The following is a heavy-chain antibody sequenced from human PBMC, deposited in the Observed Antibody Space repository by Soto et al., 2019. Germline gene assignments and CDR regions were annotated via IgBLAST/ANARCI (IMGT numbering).Heavy chain of an antibody. Sequence: TLSLTCAVSGGSISSGGYSWTWIRQPPGKGLEWIGYVHHSGSTNYDPSLKTRVNISVDRPNNQFFLNLTSATAADSAVYYCARGLWNDVFQYWCPGXLVTVSS. J-gene: IGHJ4*02. CDR1: GGSISSGGYS. D-gene: IGHD1-1*01. CDR3: ARGLWNDVFQY. V-gene: IGHV4-30-2*01. CDR2: VHHSGST.